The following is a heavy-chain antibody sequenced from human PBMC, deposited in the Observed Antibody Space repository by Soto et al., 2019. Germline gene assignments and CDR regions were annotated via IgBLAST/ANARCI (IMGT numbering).Heavy chain of an antibody. J-gene: IGHJ5*02. CDR1: GFTFDDHA. Sequence: EVQLVESGGGLVEPGRSLRLSCVASGFTFDDHAMHWVRQVPGKGLEWVSGISWNSGSIDYADSVKGRFTISRDNAKNSLYLQMNSLRAEDTALYYCAKDMNDILTGRGAFSFDPWGQGTLVTVSS. CDR3: AKDMNDILTGRGAFSFDP. V-gene: IGHV3-9*01. CDR2: ISWNSGSI. D-gene: IGHD3-9*01.